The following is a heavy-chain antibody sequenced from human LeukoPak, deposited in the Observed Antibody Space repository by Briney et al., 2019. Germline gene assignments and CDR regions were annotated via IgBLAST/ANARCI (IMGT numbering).Heavy chain of an antibody. V-gene: IGHV3-21*01. Sequence: PGGSLRLSCAVSAFTFSTFSMNWVRQAPGKGLEWVSSISSGSTYTYYADSVKGRCTISRDNAKNSLYLQINSLRAEDTAVYYCAGSDTTGYIPREWDYWFFDLWGRGNLVTVSS. CDR2: ISSGSTYT. CDR1: AFTFSTFS. J-gene: IGHJ2*01. CDR3: AGSDTTGYIPREWDYWFFDL. D-gene: IGHD1-1*01.